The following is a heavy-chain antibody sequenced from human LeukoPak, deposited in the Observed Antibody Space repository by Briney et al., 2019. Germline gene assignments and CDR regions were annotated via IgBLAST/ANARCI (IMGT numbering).Heavy chain of an antibody. CDR2: ISPSGGST. CDR1: GYTFTGYW. D-gene: IGHD2-15*01. CDR3: ARGRDGGYCSGGSCYSEHIYYYYMDV. V-gene: IGHV1-46*01. Sequence: ASVKVSCKAFGYTFTGYWMHWVRQAPGQGPEWMGVISPSGGSTIYAQKFQGRVTITADESTSTAYMELSSLRSEDTAVYYCARGRDGGYCSGGSCYSEHIYYYYMDVWGKGTTVTISS. J-gene: IGHJ6*03.